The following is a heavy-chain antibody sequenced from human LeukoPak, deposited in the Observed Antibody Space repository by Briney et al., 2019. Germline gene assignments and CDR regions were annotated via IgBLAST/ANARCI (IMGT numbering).Heavy chain of an antibody. CDR2: IKQDGSEK. CDR1: GFTFSSYW. D-gene: IGHD3-3*01. J-gene: IGHJ4*02. CDR3: ARGRVDFWSGYVYFDY. V-gene: IGHV3-7*01. Sequence: GGSLRLSCAASGFTFSSYWMSWVRQAPGKGLEWVANIKQDGSEKYYVDSVKGRFTISRDNAKNSLYLQMNSLRAEDTAVYYCARGRVDFWSGYVYFDYWGQGTLVTVSS.